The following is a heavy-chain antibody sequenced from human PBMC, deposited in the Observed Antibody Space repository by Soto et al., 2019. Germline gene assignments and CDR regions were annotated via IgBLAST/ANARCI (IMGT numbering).Heavy chain of an antibody. J-gene: IGHJ4*02. CDR2: ISGYNSDT. CDR1: GYTFASYG. CDR3: ARDSCTGTSCYWKYCDY. Sequence: QVQLVQSGAEVKKPGASVKVSCKASGYTFASYGISWVRQAPGQGLEWMGWISGYNSDTKYTQKFQGRVTMTTDTSTSTAYMELRSLRSDDTAVYYCARDSCTGTSCYWKYCDYWGQGTLVTVSS. D-gene: IGHD2-2*01. V-gene: IGHV1-18*01.